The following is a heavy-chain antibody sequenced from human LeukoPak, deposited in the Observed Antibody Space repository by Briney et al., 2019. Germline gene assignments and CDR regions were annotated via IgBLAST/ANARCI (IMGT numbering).Heavy chain of an antibody. CDR1: GYTFTNYG. D-gene: IGHD4-23*01. CDR2: ISANNGNR. J-gene: IGHJ4*02. V-gene: IGHV1-18*01. CDR3: ARQGYGGHSQGAADY. Sequence: ASVKVSCKASGYTFTNYGISWVRQAPGQGLEWMGWISANNGNRNYAQKLQDRVSMTTDTSTSTAYMELRSLGSDDTAVYYCARQGYGGHSQGAADYWGQGTLVTVSS.